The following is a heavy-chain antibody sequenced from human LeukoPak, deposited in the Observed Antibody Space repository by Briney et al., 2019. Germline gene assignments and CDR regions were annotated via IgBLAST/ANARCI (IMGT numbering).Heavy chain of an antibody. CDR1: GGSISSYY. CDR2: IYYSGST. CDR3: ARQVVGVNTIYFDY. J-gene: IGHJ4*02. V-gene: IGHV4-59*01. Sequence: SETLSLTCTVSGGSISSYYWSWIRQPPGKGLEWIGYIYYSGSTNYNPSLKSRVTISVDTSKNQFSLKLSSVTAADTAVYYCARQVVGVNTIYFDYWGQGTLVTVSS. D-gene: IGHD3-22*01.